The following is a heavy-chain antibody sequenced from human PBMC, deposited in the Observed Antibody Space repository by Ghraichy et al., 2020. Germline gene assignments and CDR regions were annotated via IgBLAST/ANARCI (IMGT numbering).Heavy chain of an antibody. CDR1: GFTVSSNY. Sequence: GGSLRLSCAASGFTVSSNYMSWVRQAPGKGLEWVSVIYSGGSKYYADSVKGRFTISRDNSKNTLYLQMNSLRAEDTAVYYCARTPTGIAAAGTGGYIDYWGQGTLVTVSS. J-gene: IGHJ4*02. CDR2: IYSGGSK. CDR3: ARTPTGIAAAGTGGYIDY. D-gene: IGHD6-13*01. V-gene: IGHV3-53*01.